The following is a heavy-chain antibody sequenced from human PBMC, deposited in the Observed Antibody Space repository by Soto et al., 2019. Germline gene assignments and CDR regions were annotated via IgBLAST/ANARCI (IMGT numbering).Heavy chain of an antibody. V-gene: IGHV1-46*03. D-gene: IGHD2-15*01. CDR3: ARDRCSGGSCYLAIWFDP. CDR1: GYTFTSYY. CDR2: INPSGGST. Sequence: GASVKVSCKASGYTFTSYYIHWVRQAPGQGLEWMGIINPSGGSTSYAQKFQGRVTMTRDTSTSTVYMELSSLRSEDTAVYYCARDRCSGGSCYLAIWFDPWGQGTLVTVSS. J-gene: IGHJ5*02.